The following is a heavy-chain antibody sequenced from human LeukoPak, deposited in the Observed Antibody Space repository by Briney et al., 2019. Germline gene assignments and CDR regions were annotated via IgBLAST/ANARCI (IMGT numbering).Heavy chain of an antibody. J-gene: IGHJ1*01. V-gene: IGHV3-23*01. CDR2: IRADAVTT. CDR1: GFIFSHHG. CDR3: VKDDGWVQYAN. Sequence: PGGSLRLSCATSGFIFSHHGMNWVRQAPGKGLEWVSGIRADAVTTYYADSVKGRFIISRGNSKNTVYLQMNSLSAEDAAVYYCVKDDGWVQYANWGQGTLVTVSS. D-gene: IGHD5-24*01.